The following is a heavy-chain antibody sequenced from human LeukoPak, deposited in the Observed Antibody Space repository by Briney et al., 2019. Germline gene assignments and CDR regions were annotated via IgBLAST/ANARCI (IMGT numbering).Heavy chain of an antibody. D-gene: IGHD3-22*01. CDR2: ISSSGSTI. V-gene: IGHV3-11*01. Sequence: GGSLRLSCTASGFTFGDYAMSWFRQAPGKGLEWVSYISSSGSTIYYADSVKGRFTISRDNAKNSLYLQMNSLRAEDTAVYYCARDRPYYYDSSGYSDPDYWGQGTLVTVSS. CDR1: GFTFGDYA. J-gene: IGHJ4*02. CDR3: ARDRPYYYDSSGYSDPDY.